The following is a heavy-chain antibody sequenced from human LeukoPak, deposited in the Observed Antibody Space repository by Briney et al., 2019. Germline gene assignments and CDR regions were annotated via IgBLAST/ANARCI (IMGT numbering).Heavy chain of an antibody. CDR1: GFTFSSYG. D-gene: IGHD3-10*01. CDR2: ISSNGGST. V-gene: IGHV3-64D*06. J-gene: IGHJ4*02. CDR3: VKASYGSGSYYDY. Sequence: GRSLRLSCAASGFTFSSYGMHWVRQAPGKGLEYVSAISSNGGSTYYADSVKGRFTISRDNSKNTLYLQMSSLRAEDTAVYYCVKASYGSGSYYDYWGQGTLVTVSS.